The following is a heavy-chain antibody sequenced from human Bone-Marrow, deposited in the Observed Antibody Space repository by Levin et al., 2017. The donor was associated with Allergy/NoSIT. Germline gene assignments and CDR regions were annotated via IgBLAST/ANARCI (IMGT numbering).Heavy chain of an antibody. J-gene: IGHJ4*02. Sequence: GGSLRLSCAASGLTFSNSAMNWVRQAPGKGLEWVSVITGSASRTYYVNSVEGRFTISRDNSKNTLYLQMSNLRAEDTAVYYCAKAPGSHCDWFGDSWGQGTLVIVSS. CDR1: GLTFSNSA. CDR2: ITGSASRT. CDR3: AKAPGSHCDWFGDS. D-gene: IGHD3-9*01. V-gene: IGHV3-23*01.